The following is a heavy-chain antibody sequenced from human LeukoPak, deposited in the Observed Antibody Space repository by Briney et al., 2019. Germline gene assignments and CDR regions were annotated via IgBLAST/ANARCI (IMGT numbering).Heavy chain of an antibody. CDR1: GFTFSDYY. Sequence: GGSLRLSCAVSGFTFSDYYMSWIRQAPGKGLEWVAVIWYDGSNKYYADSVKGRFTISRDNSKNTLYLQMNSLRAEDTAVYYCAKDFTDSGYDPFDYWGQGTLVTVSS. D-gene: IGHD5-12*01. CDR3: AKDFTDSGYDPFDY. CDR2: IWYDGSNK. J-gene: IGHJ4*02. V-gene: IGHV3-33*06.